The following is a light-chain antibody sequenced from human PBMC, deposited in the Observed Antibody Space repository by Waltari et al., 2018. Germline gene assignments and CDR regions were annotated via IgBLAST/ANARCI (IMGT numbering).Light chain of an antibody. V-gene: IGKV3-15*01. CDR2: CAS. J-gene: IGKJ5*01. Sequence: EIVMTQSPATLSVSPGERATLSCRAGQSVGSNLARYRKKPGQLPRLLIYCASTRATGIPARFSGSGSGTEFTLTISSLQSEDFAVYYCQQYNNWPRITFGQGTRLEIK. CDR1: QSVGSN. CDR3: QQYNNWPRIT.